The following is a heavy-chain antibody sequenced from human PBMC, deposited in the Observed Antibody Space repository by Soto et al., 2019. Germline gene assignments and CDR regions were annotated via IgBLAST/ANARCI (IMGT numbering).Heavy chain of an antibody. V-gene: IGHV4-59*08. CDR2: ISYSGST. Sequence: QVQLQESGPGLVKPSETLSLTCTVSSGSISGYYWSWIRQPPGKGLEWIGYISYSGSTSYNPSLKSRVTISVDTSKNQFSLRLSSVTAADTAVYYCARQVFGVITNSVGFDPWGQGTLVTVSS. CDR1: SGSISGYY. J-gene: IGHJ5*02. D-gene: IGHD3-3*01. CDR3: ARQVFGVITNSVGFDP.